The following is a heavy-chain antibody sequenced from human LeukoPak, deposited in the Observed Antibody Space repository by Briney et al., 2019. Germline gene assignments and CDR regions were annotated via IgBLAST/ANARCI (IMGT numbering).Heavy chain of an antibody. V-gene: IGHV3-21*04. CDR3: AKDLVTGSLDY. D-gene: IGHD3-10*01. CDR2: ITSSSSNK. Sequence: PGGSLRLSCAASGFPFSRYSMNWVRQAPGEGPEWVSSITSSSSNKDYVDSVKGRFTVSRDNSKNTLYLQMNSLRAEDTAVYYCAKDLVTGSLDYWGQGTLVTVSS. CDR1: GFPFSRYS. J-gene: IGHJ4*02.